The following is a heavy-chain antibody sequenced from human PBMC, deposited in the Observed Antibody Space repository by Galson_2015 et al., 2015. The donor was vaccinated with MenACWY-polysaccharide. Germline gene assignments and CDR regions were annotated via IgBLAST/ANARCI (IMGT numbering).Heavy chain of an antibody. CDR3: AIRPTVTTAENWYFNL. J-gene: IGHJ2*01. Sequence: SLRLSCAASGFTFSSYAMSWVRQAPGKGLEWVSVISGSGGGTYYADSVKGRFTISRDNSKNTLYLQMNSLRAEDTAVYYCAIRPTVTTAENWYFNLWGRGPLVTVSS. CDR2: ISGSGGGT. D-gene: IGHD4-17*01. V-gene: IGHV3-23*01. CDR1: GFTFSSYA.